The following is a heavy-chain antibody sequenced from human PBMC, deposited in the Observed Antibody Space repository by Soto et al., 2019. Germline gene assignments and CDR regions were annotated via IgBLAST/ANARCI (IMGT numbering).Heavy chain of an antibody. D-gene: IGHD5-18*01. CDR1: GFTFSSFL. CDR3: ARGRLTYSFDPFDI. J-gene: IGHJ3*02. V-gene: IGHV3-74*01. CDR2: INSDGSSI. Sequence: GGSLRLSCAASGFTFSSFLMHWVRQAPGKGLVWVSRINSDGSSISYVDSVTGRFTVSRDNAKNTVYLQMNSLRAEDTAVYYCARGRLTYSFDPFDIWGQGTMVTVSS.